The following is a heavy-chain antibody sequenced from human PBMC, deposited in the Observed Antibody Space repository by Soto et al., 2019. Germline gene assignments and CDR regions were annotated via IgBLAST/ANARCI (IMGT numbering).Heavy chain of an antibody. V-gene: IGHV1-3*01. J-gene: IGHJ4*02. CDR2: INPSNGTT. Sequence: ASVKVSCKASGGTFSSYAISWVRQAPGQGLEWMGWINPSNGTTKYSQKFQGRVTITRDTSASTAYMELSSLRSEDTAVYYCATAARTAMYSSSWYPGDYFDYWGQGTLVTVSS. D-gene: IGHD6-13*01. CDR3: ATAARTAMYSSSWYPGDYFDY. CDR1: GGTFSSYA.